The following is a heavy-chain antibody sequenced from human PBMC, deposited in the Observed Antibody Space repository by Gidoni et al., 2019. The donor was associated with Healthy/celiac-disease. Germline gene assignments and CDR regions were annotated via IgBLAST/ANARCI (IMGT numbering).Heavy chain of an antibody. CDR1: GFTFSSYA. D-gene: IGHD3-9*01. Sequence: QVQLVESGGGVVQPGRSLRLSCAASGFTFSSYAMHWVRQAPGKGLEWVAVISYDGSNKYYADSVKGRFTISRDNSKNTLYLQMNSLRAEDTAVYYCARELRYFDWSTGDAFDIWGQGTMVTVSS. CDR2: ISYDGSNK. V-gene: IGHV3-30-3*01. CDR3: ARELRYFDWSTGDAFDI. J-gene: IGHJ3*02.